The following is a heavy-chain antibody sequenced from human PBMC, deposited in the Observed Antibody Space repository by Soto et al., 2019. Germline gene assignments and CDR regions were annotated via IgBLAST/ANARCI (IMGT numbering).Heavy chain of an antibody. J-gene: IGHJ4*02. V-gene: IGHV3-30-3*01. CDR3: ARDPLYYYDSSGYLNWGDLDY. CDR2: ISYDGSNK. D-gene: IGHD3-22*01. CDR1: GFTFSSYA. Sequence: QVQLVESGGGVVQPGRSLRLSCAASGFTFSSYAMHWVRQAPGKGLEWVAVISYDGSNKYYADSVKGRFTISRDNSKNTLYLQMNSLRAEDTAVYYCARDPLYYYDSSGYLNWGDLDYWGQGTLVTVSS.